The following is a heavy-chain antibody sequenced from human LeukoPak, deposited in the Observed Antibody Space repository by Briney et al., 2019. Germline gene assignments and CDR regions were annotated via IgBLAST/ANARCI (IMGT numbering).Heavy chain of an antibody. CDR3: TTAGYLMGGNDY. CDR1: GFTFSNAW. CDR2: IKSKTDGGTT. J-gene: IGHJ4*02. Sequence: GGSLRLSCAASGFTFSNAWMSWVRQAPGKGLEWVGRIKSKTDGGTTDYAAPVKGRFTISRDDSKDTLYLQMNSLKTEDTAVYYCTTAGYLMGGNDYWGQGTLVTVSS. V-gene: IGHV3-15*01. D-gene: IGHD2-8*01.